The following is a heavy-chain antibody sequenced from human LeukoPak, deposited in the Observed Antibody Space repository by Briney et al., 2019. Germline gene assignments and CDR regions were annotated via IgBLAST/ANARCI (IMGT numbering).Heavy chain of an antibody. J-gene: IGHJ4*02. CDR1: GFTLSAYG. CDR2: IPSDGSDK. D-gene: IGHD4-23*01. V-gene: IGHV3-30*03. CDR3: ARDREPTTVVTPWFDY. Sequence: GSLRLSCAASGFTLSAYGMHWVRQAPGKGLEWVALIPSDGSDKYYGDSVKGRFTISRDNSKNTMYLQLNRLRAEDTAVYYCARDREPTTVVTPWFDYWGQGTLVTVSS.